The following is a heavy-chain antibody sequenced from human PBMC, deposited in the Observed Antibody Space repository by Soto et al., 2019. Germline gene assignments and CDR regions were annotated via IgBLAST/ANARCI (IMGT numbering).Heavy chain of an antibody. CDR1: GGSFSCYY. CDR2: INHSGST. J-gene: IGHJ6*02. D-gene: IGHD3-10*01. CDR3: ARVRVRVTMVRGVAPYYYGMDV. V-gene: IGHV4-34*01. Sequence: SETLSLTCAVYGGSFSCYYWIWIRQPPGKGLEWIGEINHSGSTNYNPSLKSRVTISVDTSKNQFSLKLSSVTAADTAVYYCARVRVRVTMVRGVAPYYYGMDVWGQGTTVTVSS.